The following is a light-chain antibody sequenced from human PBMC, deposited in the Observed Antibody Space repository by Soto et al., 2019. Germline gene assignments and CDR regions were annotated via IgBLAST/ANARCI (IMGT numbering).Light chain of an antibody. CDR2: AAS. J-gene: IGKJ4*01. CDR3: QQYNNWQLT. Sequence: IVMTQSPATLSVSPGDGATLSCWARQNVLNNLAWYQQKPGQAPRLLIYAASTRATGIPARFSGTGSGTAFTLTISSLQSEDFAVYYCQQYNNWQLTFGGGTKVEIK. V-gene: IGKV3-15*01. CDR1: QNVLNN.